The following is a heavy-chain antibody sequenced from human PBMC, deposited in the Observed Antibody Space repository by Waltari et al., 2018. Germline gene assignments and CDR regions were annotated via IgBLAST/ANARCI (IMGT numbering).Heavy chain of an antibody. V-gene: IGHV4-34*01. CDR2: INHSGST. J-gene: IGHJ6*03. D-gene: IGHD4-17*01. CDR3: ARGTTVTRGPSGYYYMDV. Sequence: QVQLQQWGAGLLKPSETLSLTCAVYGGSFSGYYWSWIRQPPGKGLEWIGEINHSGSTNYNPSLKSRVTISVDTSKNQFSLKLSSVTAADTAVYYCARGTTVTRGPSGYYYMDVWGKGTTVTVSS. CDR1: GGSFSGYY.